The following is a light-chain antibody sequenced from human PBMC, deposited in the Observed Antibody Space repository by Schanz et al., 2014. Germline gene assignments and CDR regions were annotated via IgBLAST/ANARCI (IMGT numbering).Light chain of an antibody. CDR3: QKYNGAPWT. CDR1: EGISNY. J-gene: IGKJ1*01. Sequence: DIQMTQSPSSLSASVGDRVTITCRAREGISNYLAWYQQRPGKVPKLLIYAASTLQSGVPSRFSGSGSATEFTLTISSLQPEDVGTYYCQKYNGAPWTFGPGTKVEIK. CDR2: AAS. V-gene: IGKV1-27*01.